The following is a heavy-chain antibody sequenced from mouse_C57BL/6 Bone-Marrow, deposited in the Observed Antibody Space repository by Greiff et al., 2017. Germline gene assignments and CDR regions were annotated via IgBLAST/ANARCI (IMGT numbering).Heavy chain of an antibody. CDR3: ASGDDCGGSSHFGV. CDR2: IDPSDSET. J-gene: IGHJ1*03. V-gene: IGHV1-52*01. D-gene: IGHD1-1*02. CDR1: GYTFTSYW. Sequence: VQLQQPGAELVRPGSSVKLSCKASGYTFTSYWMHWVKQRPIQGLEWIGNIDPSDSETHYNQKFKDKATLTVDKSSSTAYMQLSSLISGDSAVDYGASGDDCGGSSHFGVGGRGTTATVTA.